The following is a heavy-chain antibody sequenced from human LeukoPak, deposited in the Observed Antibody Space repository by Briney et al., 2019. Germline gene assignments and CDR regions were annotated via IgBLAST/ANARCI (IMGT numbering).Heavy chain of an antibody. D-gene: IGHD6-19*01. Sequence: ASVKVSCKASGGTFSNYAINWVRQAPGQGLEWMGGIIPIFGTANYAQKFQGRVTITADKSTSTVYMELNSLKSEDTAVYYCAKDRPYSSEAYWGQGTLVTVSS. CDR3: AKDRPYSSEAY. CDR1: GGTFSNYA. J-gene: IGHJ4*02. V-gene: IGHV1-69*06. CDR2: IIPIFGTA.